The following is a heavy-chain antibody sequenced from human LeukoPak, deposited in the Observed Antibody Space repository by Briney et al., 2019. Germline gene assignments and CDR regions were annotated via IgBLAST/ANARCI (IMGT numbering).Heavy chain of an antibody. Sequence: GGSLRLSCAASGFTVSTSYVSWVRQAPGKGLEWVSVTYSSGTTYYADSLKGRFTISRDSSKNTLYLQINNLRVDDTAVYYCASVSPFDYWGQGTLVTVSS. CDR3: ASVSPFDY. CDR1: GFTVSTSY. D-gene: IGHD5/OR15-5a*01. V-gene: IGHV3-66*01. J-gene: IGHJ4*02. CDR2: TYSSGTT.